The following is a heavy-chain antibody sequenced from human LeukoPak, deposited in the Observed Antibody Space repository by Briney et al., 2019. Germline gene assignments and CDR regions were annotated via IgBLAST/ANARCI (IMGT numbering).Heavy chain of an antibody. CDR1: GGSISSSSYY. Sequence: SETLSLTCTVSGGSISSSSYYWGWIRQPPGKGLEWIGSSYYSGITYYNPSLKSRVTISVDTSKNPFSLKLSSVTAADTAVYYCASSSNFDWLLFGEYFDYWGQGTLVTVSS. J-gene: IGHJ4*02. CDR2: SYYSGIT. CDR3: ASSSNFDWLLFGEYFDY. V-gene: IGHV4-39*07. D-gene: IGHD3-9*01.